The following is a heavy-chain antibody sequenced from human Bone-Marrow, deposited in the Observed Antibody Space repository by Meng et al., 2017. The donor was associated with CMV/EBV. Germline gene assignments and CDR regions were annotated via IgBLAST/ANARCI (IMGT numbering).Heavy chain of an antibody. CDR3: ARTGRSGWSDYYYGMDV. J-gene: IGHJ6*02. CDR2: INPSGGST. V-gene: IGHV1-46*01. CDR1: GYTFTSYY. D-gene: IGHD6-19*01. Sequence: ASVKVSCKASGYTFTSYYMHWVRQAPGQGLEWMGIINPSGGSTSYAQKFQGRVTMTRDTSTSTAYMELSSLRSEDTAVYYCARTGRSGWSDYYYGMDVWGQGTTVTVSS.